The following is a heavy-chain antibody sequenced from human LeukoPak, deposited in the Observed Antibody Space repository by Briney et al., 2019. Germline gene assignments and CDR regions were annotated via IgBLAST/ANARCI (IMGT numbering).Heavy chain of an antibody. J-gene: IGHJ6*04. CDR2: VYYAGST. CDR1: GGSISSYY. D-gene: IGHD2/OR15-2a*01. Sequence: SETLSLTCTVSGGSISSYYWSWIRQPPGKGLEWIGYVYYAGSTNYNPSLKSRVTISVDTSKNQVSLKLSSVTAADTAVYYCARHRSGFFVWGKGTTVTISS. CDR3: ARHRSGFFV. V-gene: IGHV4-59*01.